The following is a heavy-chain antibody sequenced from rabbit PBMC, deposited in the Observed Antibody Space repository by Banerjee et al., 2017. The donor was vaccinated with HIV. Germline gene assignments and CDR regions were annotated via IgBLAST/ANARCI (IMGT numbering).Heavy chain of an antibody. CDR1: GFTISGYW. J-gene: IGHJ3*01. D-gene: IGHD8-1*01. CDR2: IDVGTSGGT. CDR3: ARDTGSSFSSYGMDL. Sequence: QEQLEESGGRLVQPGGSLTLSCKAFGFTISGYWMNWVRQAPGKGLEWIACIDVGTSGGTWYASWAKGRFTITRSTSLNMVDLKMTSLTVADTATYLCARDTGSSFSSYGMDLWGQGTLVTVS. V-gene: IGHV1S43*01.